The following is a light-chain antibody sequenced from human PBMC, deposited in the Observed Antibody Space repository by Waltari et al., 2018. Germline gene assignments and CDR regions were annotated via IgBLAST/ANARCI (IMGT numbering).Light chain of an antibody. V-gene: IGKV1-39*01. CDR1: QSVSSY. CDR2: VAS. CDR3: QHSYRTPWT. J-gene: IGKJ1*01. Sequence: QMTQSPSSVSASVGDRVTISCRPSQSVSSYVNWYQQTSGKAPQLLIYVASTLQSGVPSRFSGRGSGTDFTLTINNLQPEDSATYFCQHSYRTPWTFGQGTRVEIK.